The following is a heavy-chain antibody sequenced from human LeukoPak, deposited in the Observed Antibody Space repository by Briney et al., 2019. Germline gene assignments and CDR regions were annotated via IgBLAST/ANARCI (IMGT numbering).Heavy chain of an antibody. V-gene: IGHV4-34*01. CDR1: GGSFSGYY. J-gene: IGHJ3*02. D-gene: IGHD6-13*01. CDR3: ARRPRIAAAGIGAFDI. Sequence: KASETLSLTCAVYGGSFSGYYWSWIRQPPGKGLEWIGEINHSGSTNYNPSLKSRVTISVDTSKNQFSLKLSSVTAADTAVYYCARRPRIAAAGIGAFDIWGQGTMVTVSS. CDR2: INHSGST.